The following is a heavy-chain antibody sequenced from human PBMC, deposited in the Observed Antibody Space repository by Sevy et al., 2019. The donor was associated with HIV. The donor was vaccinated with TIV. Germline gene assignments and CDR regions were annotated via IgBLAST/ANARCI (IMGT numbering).Heavy chain of an antibody. Sequence: GGSLRLSCAASGFTFSSYSMNWVRQAPGKGLEWVSSISSSSTYIYYADSVKGRFTISRANAKNSLYLQMNSLRAEDTAVYYCARDHEPGGDAFDIWGQGTMVTVSS. CDR1: GFTFSSYS. J-gene: IGHJ3*02. CDR3: ARDHEPGGDAFDI. CDR2: ISSSSTYI. D-gene: IGHD3-10*01. V-gene: IGHV3-21*01.